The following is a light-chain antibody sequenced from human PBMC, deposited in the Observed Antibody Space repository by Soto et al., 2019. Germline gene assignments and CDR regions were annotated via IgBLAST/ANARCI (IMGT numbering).Light chain of an antibody. CDR1: SSNIGSNT. V-gene: IGLV1-44*01. J-gene: IGLJ2*01. CDR2: SNN. CDR3: AAWDDSLNCLV. Sequence: QAVVTQQPSASGTPGQRVTISCSGSSSNIGSNTVNWYQQLPGTAPKLLIYSNNQRPSGVPDRVSGSKSGTSASLAISGLQSEDEADYYCAAWDDSLNCLVFGGGTKVTVL.